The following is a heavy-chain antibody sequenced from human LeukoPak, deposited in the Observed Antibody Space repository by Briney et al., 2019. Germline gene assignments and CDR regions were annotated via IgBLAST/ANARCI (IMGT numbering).Heavy chain of an antibody. D-gene: IGHD4-17*01. CDR1: GYTFTSYG. Sequence: GASVKVSCKASGYTFTSYGISWVRQAPGQGLEWMGWISAYNGNTNYAQKLQGRVTMTTDTSTSTAYMELRSLRSDDTAVYYCARDRATVTTGDVQGDYWGQGTLVPVSS. V-gene: IGHV1-18*01. CDR2: ISAYNGNT. J-gene: IGHJ4*02. CDR3: ARDRATVTTGDVQGDY.